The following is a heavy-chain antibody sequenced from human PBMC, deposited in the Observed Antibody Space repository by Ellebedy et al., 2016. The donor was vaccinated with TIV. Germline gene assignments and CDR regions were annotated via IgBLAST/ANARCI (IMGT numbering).Heavy chain of an antibody. J-gene: IGHJ6*02. D-gene: IGHD1-26*01. Sequence: GGSLRLSCTASGFTFSSYGMHWVRQAPGKGLEWVAVIWYDGSNKYYAESVKDRFTISRDNSKNTLYLQMNSLRAEDTAVYYCARLGMNVGGDYYYGMDVWGQGTTVTVSS. CDR1: GFTFSSYG. CDR3: ARLGMNVGGDYYYGMDV. V-gene: IGHV3-33*01. CDR2: IWYDGSNK.